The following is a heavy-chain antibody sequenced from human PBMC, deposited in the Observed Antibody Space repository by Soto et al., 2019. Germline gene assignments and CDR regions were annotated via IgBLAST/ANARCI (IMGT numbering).Heavy chain of an antibody. CDR3: ARHLRATPFDS. J-gene: IGHJ4*02. CDR2: IYPGDSDT. D-gene: IGHD2-15*01. CDR1: GYSLTNYW. V-gene: IGHV5-51*01. Sequence: PGESLKISCEVSGYSLTNYWIGWVRQMPGKGLEWMGIIYPGDSDTRYSPSFQGQVTISADKSISTAYLQWSSLKASDTAIYYCARHLRATPFDSWGQGTLVTVSS.